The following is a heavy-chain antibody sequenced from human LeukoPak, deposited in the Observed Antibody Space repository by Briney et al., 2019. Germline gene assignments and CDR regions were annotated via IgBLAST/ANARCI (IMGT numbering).Heavy chain of an antibody. V-gene: IGHV1-69*04. CDR3: ATGGFNCSGGSCYENGDYFDY. CDR2: IIPILGIA. J-gene: IGHJ4*02. Sequence: GASVKVSCKASGGTFSSYAISWVRQAPGQGLEWMGRIIPILGIANYAQKFQGRVTITADKSTSTAYMELSSLRSEDTAVYYCATGGFNCSGGSCYENGDYFDYWGQGTLVTVSS. D-gene: IGHD2-15*01. CDR1: GGTFSSYA.